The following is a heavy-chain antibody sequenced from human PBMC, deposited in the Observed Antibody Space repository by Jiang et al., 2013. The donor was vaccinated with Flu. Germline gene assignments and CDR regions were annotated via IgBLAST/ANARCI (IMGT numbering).Heavy chain of an antibody. CDR1: GGSISSYY. J-gene: IGHJ3*02. D-gene: IGHD2-15*01. Sequence: GLVKPSETLSLTCTVSGGSISSYYWSWIRQPPGKGLEWIGYIYYSGSTNYNPSLKSRVTISVDTSKNQFSLKLSSVTAADTAVYYCASERSYCSGGSCYSGAFDIWGQGTMVTVSS. CDR3: ASERSYCSGGSCYSGAFDI. CDR2: IYYSGST. V-gene: IGHV4-59*01.